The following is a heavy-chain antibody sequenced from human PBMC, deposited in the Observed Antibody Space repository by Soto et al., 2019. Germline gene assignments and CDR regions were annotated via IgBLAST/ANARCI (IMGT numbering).Heavy chain of an antibody. J-gene: IGHJ4*02. CDR1: GFTFISYS. CDR2: IDNSGSII. CDR3: ARDLSAMDRSLDY. V-gene: IGHV3-48*02. D-gene: IGHD2-2*03. Sequence: SGGSLRLSCAASGFTFISYSMNWVRQAPGEGLEWISYIDNSGSIIYYANSVKGRFTISRDNAINSLYLQMNSLKDEDTAVYYCARDLSAMDRSLDYWGQGTLVTVSS.